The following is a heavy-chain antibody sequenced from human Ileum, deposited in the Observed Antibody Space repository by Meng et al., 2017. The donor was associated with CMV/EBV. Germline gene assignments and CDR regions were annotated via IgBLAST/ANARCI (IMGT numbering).Heavy chain of an antibody. D-gene: IGHD1-14*01. CDR3: TTRIRTTNDF. Sequence: GESLMIPCVASGFTFSNVWMNWVRQAPGKGLEWVGRVKTNTEGEPTDYIAPLKGRFTNTRDDSKNMVFLQMDSLKTDDTAGYYGTTRIRTTNDFWGQGTLVTVSS. CDR2: VKTNTEGEPT. CDR1: GFTFSNVW. J-gene: IGHJ4*02. V-gene: IGHV3-15*01.